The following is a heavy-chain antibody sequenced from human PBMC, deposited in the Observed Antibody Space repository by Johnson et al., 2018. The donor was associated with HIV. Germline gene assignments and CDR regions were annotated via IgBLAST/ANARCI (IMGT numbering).Heavy chain of an antibody. Sequence: EVQLVESGGGVVQPGRSLRLSCAASGFTFSSYGMHWVRQAPGKGLEWVSGINWDGTYTGYVGSVKGRFTISRDNGKNSLYLQMNSLRVEDTALYYCARAVRIGVGGTVLVASDIWGQGTMVTVSS. V-gene: IGHV3-20*04. CDR3: ARAVRIGVGGTVLVASDI. D-gene: IGHD6-13*01. J-gene: IGHJ3*02. CDR1: GFTFSSYG. CDR2: INWDGTYT.